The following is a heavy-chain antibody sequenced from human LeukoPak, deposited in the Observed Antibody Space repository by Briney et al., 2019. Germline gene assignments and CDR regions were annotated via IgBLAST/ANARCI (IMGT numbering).Heavy chain of an antibody. CDR3: ARTPNPSYYDFWSGYYWNWFDP. Sequence: GASVKVSCKASGGTFSSYAISWVRQAPGQGLEWMGRIIPILGIANYAQKFQGRVTITADKSTSTAYMELSSLRSEDTAVYYCARTPNPSYYDFWSGYYWNWFDPWGQGTLVTVSS. V-gene: IGHV1-69*04. J-gene: IGHJ5*02. CDR2: IIPILGIA. CDR1: GGTFSSYA. D-gene: IGHD3-3*01.